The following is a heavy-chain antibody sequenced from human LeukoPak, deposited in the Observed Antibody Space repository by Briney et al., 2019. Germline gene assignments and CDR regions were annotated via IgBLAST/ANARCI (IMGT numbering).Heavy chain of an antibody. D-gene: IGHD3-10*01. CDR2: INHNSGDT. V-gene: IGHV1-2*02. CDR1: GYTFTDYY. Sequence: ASVKVSCKASGYTFTDYYMHWVRQAPGQGLEWMGWINHNSGDTIYAQNFQGRVTMTRDTSISTAYMDLSRLRSDDTAVYYCARDLLSRGWSCAWGQGTQVTVAS. CDR3: ARDLLSRGWSCA. J-gene: IGHJ5*02.